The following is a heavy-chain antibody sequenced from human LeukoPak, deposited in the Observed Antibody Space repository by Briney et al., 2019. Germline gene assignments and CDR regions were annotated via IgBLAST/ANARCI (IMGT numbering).Heavy chain of an antibody. D-gene: IGHD3-10*01. J-gene: IGHJ4*02. V-gene: IGHV1-8*01. CDR3: ARAYYGSGSYLN. CDR1: GYTFTSYD. CDR2: MNPNSGNT. Sequence: ASVKVSCKASGYTFTSYDINWVRQATGQGLEWMGWMNPNSGNTGYAQKFQGRVTMTRNTPISTAYMELSSLRSEDTAVYYCARAYYGSGSYLNWGQGTLVTVSS.